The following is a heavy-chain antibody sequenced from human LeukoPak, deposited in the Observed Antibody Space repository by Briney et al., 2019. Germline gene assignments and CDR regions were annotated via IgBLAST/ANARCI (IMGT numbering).Heavy chain of an antibody. CDR3: TKTYDR. V-gene: IGHV3-7*01. CDR2: IKQDGSEK. CDR1: GFTFSSYW. Sequence: GGSLRLSCGASGFTFSSYWMTWVRQAPGKGLEWVANIKQDGSEKYYVDSVKGRFTISRDNAKNSLYLQMNSLRAEDTAVYHCTKTYDRWGQGTLVTVSS. J-gene: IGHJ5*02.